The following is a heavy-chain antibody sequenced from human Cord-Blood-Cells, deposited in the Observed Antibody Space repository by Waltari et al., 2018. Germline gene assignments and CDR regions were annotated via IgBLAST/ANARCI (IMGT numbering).Heavy chain of an antibody. Sequence: QVQLQESGPVLVKPSGTLSLTCAVAGGSISSINCLSWVRQPPGKGLEWMGEIYHSGSTNYNPSLKSRVTISVDKSKNQFSLKLSSVTAADTAVYYCARTTDILTGYYDYWGQGTLVTVSS. D-gene: IGHD3-9*01. CDR3: ARTTDILTGYYDY. J-gene: IGHJ4*02. CDR1: GGSISSINC. V-gene: IGHV4-4*02. CDR2: IYHSGST.